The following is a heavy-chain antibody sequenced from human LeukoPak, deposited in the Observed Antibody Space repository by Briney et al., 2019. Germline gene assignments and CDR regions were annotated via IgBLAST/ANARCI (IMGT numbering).Heavy chain of an antibody. D-gene: IGHD2-2*01. CDR1: GYTFTSYD. CDR2: MNPNSGNT. Sequence: ASVKVSCTASGYTFTSYDINWVRQATGQGLEWMGWMNPNSGNTGYAQKFQGRVTMTRNTSISTAYMELSSLRSEDTAVYYCARGSVGYCSSTSCSINWYFDLWGRGTLVTVSS. V-gene: IGHV1-8*01. CDR3: ARGSVGYCSSTSCSINWYFDL. J-gene: IGHJ2*01.